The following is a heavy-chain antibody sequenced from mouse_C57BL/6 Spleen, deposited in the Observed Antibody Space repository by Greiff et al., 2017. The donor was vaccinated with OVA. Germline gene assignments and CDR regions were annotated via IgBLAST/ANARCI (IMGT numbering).Heavy chain of an antibody. Sequence: EVKVVESGGGLVKPGGSLKLSCAASGFTFSDYGMHWVRQAPEQGLEWVAYISSGSSTIYSAETVKGRFTISRDNAKNTRFLQMTSLRSEDTAMYYCARRYYGRRGHMDYWGQGTSVTVSS. CDR3: ARRYYGRRGHMDY. D-gene: IGHD1-1*01. CDR1: GFTFSDYG. V-gene: IGHV5-17*01. CDR2: ISSGSSTI. J-gene: IGHJ4*01.